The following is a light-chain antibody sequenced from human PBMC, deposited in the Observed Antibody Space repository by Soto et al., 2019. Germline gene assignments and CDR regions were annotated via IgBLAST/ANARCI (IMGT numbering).Light chain of an antibody. CDR3: QQSYSSPPT. Sequence: IQLTQSPSFLSASVGDRVTITCRASQGISSYLAWYQQKPGKAPKLLIYAASTLQSGVPSRFSGSRSGPDFTLTISSLQPEDFATYYCQQSYSSPPTFGQGTKVDI. CDR1: QGISSY. V-gene: IGKV1-39*01. J-gene: IGKJ1*01. CDR2: AAS.